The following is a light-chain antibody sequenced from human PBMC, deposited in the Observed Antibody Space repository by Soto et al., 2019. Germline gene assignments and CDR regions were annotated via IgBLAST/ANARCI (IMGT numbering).Light chain of an antibody. CDR2: KAS. J-gene: IGKJ2*01. Sequence: DIRMTQSQSTLPASVGDRAIITCRASQTVHNWLAWLQKKPWEAPKLLIYKASRFESGVPSRFSGSGYGTDFTLTVTNLVPGDSATYFCQQYDASPLTLGQGTKLEIK. V-gene: IGKV1-5*03. CDR3: QQYDASPLT. CDR1: QTVHNW.